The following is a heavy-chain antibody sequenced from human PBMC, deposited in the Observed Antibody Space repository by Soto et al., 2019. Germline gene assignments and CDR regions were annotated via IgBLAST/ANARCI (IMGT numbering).Heavy chain of an antibody. CDR2: IYYRGIT. CDR1: GGSIGTYY. D-gene: IGHD3-9*01. Sequence: PSETLSLTCTVSGGSIGTYYWSWIRQPPGKGLEWIGYIYYRGITDYNPSLKSRVTISLDTPKNQFSLKLSSVTAADTAVYYCARHPGYYDILTGYTTYYFDYWGQGILVTVSS. J-gene: IGHJ4*02. V-gene: IGHV4-59*08. CDR3: ARHPGYYDILTGYTTYYFDY.